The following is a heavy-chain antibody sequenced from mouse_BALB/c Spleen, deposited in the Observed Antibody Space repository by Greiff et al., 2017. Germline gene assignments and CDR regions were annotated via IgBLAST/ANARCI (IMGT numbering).Heavy chain of an antibody. J-gene: IGHJ2*01. CDR2: INSNGGST. CDR3: ARDNGNY. D-gene: IGHD2-1*01. V-gene: IGHV5-6-3*01. CDR1: GFTFSSYG. Sequence: EVKLMESGGGLVQPGGSLKLSCAASGFTFSSYGMSWVRQTPDKRLELVATINSNGGSTYYPDSVKGRFTISRDNAKNTLYLQMSSLKSEDTAMYYCARDNGNYWGQGTTLTVSS.